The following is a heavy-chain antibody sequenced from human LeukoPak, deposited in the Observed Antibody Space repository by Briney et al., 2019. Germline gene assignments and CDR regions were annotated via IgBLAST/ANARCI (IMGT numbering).Heavy chain of an antibody. CDR3: AREPDGAHFDY. Sequence: PSQTLSLTCTVSGGPNSRGGYYWSWIRQHPGKGLEWIGYIYYSGSTYYNPSIKSRVTISVDTSKNQFSLELSSVTVAGTAVFLCAREPDGAHFDYGGQGTLVTVSS. D-gene: IGHD1-26*01. CDR1: GGPNSRGGYY. J-gene: IGHJ4*02. CDR2: IYYSGST. V-gene: IGHV4-31*03.